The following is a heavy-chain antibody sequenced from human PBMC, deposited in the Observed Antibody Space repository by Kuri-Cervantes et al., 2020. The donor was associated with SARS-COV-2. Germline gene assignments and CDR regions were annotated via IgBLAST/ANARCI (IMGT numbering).Heavy chain of an antibody. CDR3: AADPKIGPFYYYYGMDV. V-gene: IGHV1-58*01. CDR1: GFTFRSSA. Sequence: SVKVSCKASGFTFRSSAVQWVRQARGQHLEWIGRIVVGSGDTNYAPEFHERVTITRDVSTSAAYMELSSLRSEDTAVYYCAADPKIGPFYYYYGMDVWGQGTTVTVSS. CDR2: IVVGSGDT. J-gene: IGHJ6*02. D-gene: IGHD3-22*01.